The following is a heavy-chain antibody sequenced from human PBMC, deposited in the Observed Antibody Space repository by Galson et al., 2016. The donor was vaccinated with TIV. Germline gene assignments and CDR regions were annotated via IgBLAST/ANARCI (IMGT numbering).Heavy chain of an antibody. J-gene: IGHJ3*01. V-gene: IGHV5-51*03. CDR1: GYNFRSYW. Sequence: QSGAEVKKPGESLKISCKDSGYNFRSYWIAWVRQMPGKGFEWLGIIFPNDSDIRYSPYFRGLVTMSADKSTSTAYLQCSSLKASDTAMYYCARMSLLGASDVWGQGTMVIVSS. CDR2: IFPNDSDI. D-gene: IGHD3-16*01. CDR3: ARMSLLGASDV.